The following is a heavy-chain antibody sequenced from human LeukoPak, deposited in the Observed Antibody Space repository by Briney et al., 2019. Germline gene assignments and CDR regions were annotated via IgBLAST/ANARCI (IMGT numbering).Heavy chain of an antibody. CDR2: IFYSGNS. Sequence: SETLSLTCTVSGGSSSSYYWSWIGQRPGKGREWCVYIFYSGNSNYNPSLKSRVGLSVDTSKNEFSLKLSSVTAADTAVYYCARMGGITMIRGVLSAFDIWGQGTMVTVSS. CDR3: ARMGGITMIRGVLSAFDI. V-gene: IGHV4-59*01. J-gene: IGHJ3*02. CDR1: GGSSSSYY. D-gene: IGHD3-10*01.